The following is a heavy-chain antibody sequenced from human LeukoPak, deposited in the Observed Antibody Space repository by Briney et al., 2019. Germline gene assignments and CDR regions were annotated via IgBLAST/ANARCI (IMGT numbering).Heavy chain of an antibody. D-gene: IGHD1-26*01. CDR1: GYTFSSYA. V-gene: IGHV3-23*01. CDR2: ISGSGGST. CDR3: ARGGSYLSAFDI. J-gene: IGHJ3*02. Sequence: GGSLRLSCAASGYTFSSYAMSWVRQAPGKGLEWVSAISGSGGSTYYADSVKGRFTISRDNSKNTLYLQMNSLRAEDTAVYYCARGGSYLSAFDIWGQGTMVTVSS.